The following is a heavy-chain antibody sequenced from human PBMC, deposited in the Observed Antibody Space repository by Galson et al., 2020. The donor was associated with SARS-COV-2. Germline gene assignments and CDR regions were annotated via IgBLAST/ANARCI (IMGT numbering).Heavy chain of an antibody. CDR2: IKEDKSEI. D-gene: IGHD6-19*01. CDR3: ARCGRSRFDY. V-gene: IGHV3-7*01. CDR1: GFTSTTYW. Sequence: GRSLRPSCAAPGFTSTTYWMSWVRQAQGKGREWVASIKEDKSEIHHVDSVKGGFTISIDNAKESLDLQMNSLGGDDTAVYYCARCGRSRFDYWGQGTLVTVSS. J-gene: IGHJ4*02.